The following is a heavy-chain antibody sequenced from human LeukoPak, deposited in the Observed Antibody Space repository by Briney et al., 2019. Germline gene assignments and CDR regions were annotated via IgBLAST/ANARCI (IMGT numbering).Heavy chain of an antibody. CDR3: ARSPTVEMATMYYYYGMDV. J-gene: IGHJ6*02. D-gene: IGHD5-24*01. CDR1: GFTFSSYG. CDR2: IWYDGSNK. Sequence: GGSRRLSCAASGFTFSSYGMHWVRQAPGKGLEWVAVIWYDGSNKYYADSVKGRFTISRDNSKNTLYLQMNSLRAEDTAVYYCARSPTVEMATMYYYYGMDVWGQGTTVTVSS. V-gene: IGHV3-33*01.